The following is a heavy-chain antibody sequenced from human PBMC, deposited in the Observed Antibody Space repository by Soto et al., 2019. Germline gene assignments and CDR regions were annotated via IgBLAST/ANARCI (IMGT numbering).Heavy chain of an antibody. CDR1: GFTFDSCG. Sequence: PGGSLRLSCAASGFTFDSCGLHWVRQAPGKGLEWVAVISHDGSNDYYADSVKGRFAISRDNSKNTVYLQMNSLRAEDTSVYYCAKDRTEYYFDLWGQGTQVTVSS. CDR2: ISHDGSND. D-gene: IGHD1-1*01. CDR3: AKDRTEYYFDL. J-gene: IGHJ4*02. V-gene: IGHV3-30*18.